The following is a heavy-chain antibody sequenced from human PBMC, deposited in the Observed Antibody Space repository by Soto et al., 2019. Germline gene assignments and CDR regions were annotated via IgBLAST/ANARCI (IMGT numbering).Heavy chain of an antibody. J-gene: IGHJ4*02. Sequence: QVQLVESGGGVVQPGRSLTLSCAASGFTFSHFGMHWVRQAPGKGLEWVALIWYDGSNRDYADSVKGRFTISRDNFNNILHLQMNSLRAEDAAVYYCARDGSHSDSWHYFESWGQGTLVTVSS. CDR2: IWYDGSNR. CDR3: ARDGSHSDSWHYFES. V-gene: IGHV3-33*01. CDR1: GFTFSHFG. D-gene: IGHD6-13*01.